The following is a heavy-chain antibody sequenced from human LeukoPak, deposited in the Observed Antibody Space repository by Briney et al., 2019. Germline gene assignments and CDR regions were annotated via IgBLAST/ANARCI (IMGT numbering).Heavy chain of an antibody. J-gene: IGHJ4*02. D-gene: IGHD3-10*01. V-gene: IGHV3-7*01. CDR1: GFTFTNYW. CDR3: ARGRSNTMVRGVIITYYFDY. CDR2: INQDGSEK. Sequence: GGSLRLSCVASGFTFTNYWMSWVRQAPGKGLEYMGNINQDGSEKNYVDSVRGRFTISRDNAENSLFLQMNSLRGEDTAVYYCARGRSNTMVRGVIITYYFDYWGQGTLVTVSS.